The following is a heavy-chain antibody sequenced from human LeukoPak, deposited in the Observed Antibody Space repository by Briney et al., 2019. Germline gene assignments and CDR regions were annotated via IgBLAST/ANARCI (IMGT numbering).Heavy chain of an antibody. CDR2: IYYSGST. CDR1: GGFISSYY. Sequence: PSETLSLTCTVSGGFISSYYWSWIRQPPGKGLEWIGYIYYSGSTNYNPSLKSRVTISVDTSKNQFSLKLCSVTAADTAVYYCARSYYYDSSGYYYFDYWGQGTLVTVSS. J-gene: IGHJ4*02. D-gene: IGHD3-22*01. CDR3: ARSYYYDSSGYYYFDY. V-gene: IGHV4-59*01.